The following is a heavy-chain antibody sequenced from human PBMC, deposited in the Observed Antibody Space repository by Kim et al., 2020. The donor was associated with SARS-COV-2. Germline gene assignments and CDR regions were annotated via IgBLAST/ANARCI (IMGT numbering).Heavy chain of an antibody. Sequence: SETLSLTCTVSGGSISSGGYYWSWIRQHPGKGLEWIGYIYYSGSTYYNPSLKSRVTISVDTSKNQFSLKLSSVTAADTAVYYCARARGGTMIVVVIGAFDTCGHGTMVTVSS. J-gene: IGHJ3*02. CDR1: GGSISSGGYY. D-gene: IGHD3-22*01. V-gene: IGHV4-31*03. CDR2: IYYSGST. CDR3: ARARGGTMIVVVIGAFDT.